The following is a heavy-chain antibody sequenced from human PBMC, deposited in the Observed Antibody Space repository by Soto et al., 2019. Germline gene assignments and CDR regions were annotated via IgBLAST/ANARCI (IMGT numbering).Heavy chain of an antibody. J-gene: IGHJ3*02. CDR1: GFTFSSYS. CDR2: ISSSSSTI. V-gene: IGHV3-48*02. Sequence: PGGSLRLSCAASGFTFSSYSMNWVRQAPGKGLEWVSYISSSSSTIYYADTVKGRFTISRDNAKNSLYLQMNSLRDEDTAVYYCARDFGDGYNSDLHDAFDIWGQGTMVTVSS. CDR3: ARDFGDGYNSDLHDAFDI. D-gene: IGHD5-12*01.